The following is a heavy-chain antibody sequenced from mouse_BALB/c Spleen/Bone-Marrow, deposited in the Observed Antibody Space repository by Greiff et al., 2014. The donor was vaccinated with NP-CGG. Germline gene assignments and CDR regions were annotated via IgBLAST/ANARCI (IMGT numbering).Heavy chain of an antibody. CDR2: IDPANGNT. CDR1: GFNINDTY. Sequence: EVKLQESGAELVKPGASVKLSCTASGFNINDTYMHWVKQRPEQGLEWIGRIDPANGNTKYDPKFQGKATITADTSSNTAYLQLSSLTSEDTAVYYCARYYYGSSYFDYWGQGTTLTASS. D-gene: IGHD1-1*01. J-gene: IGHJ2*01. V-gene: IGHV14-3*02. CDR3: ARYYYGSSYFDY.